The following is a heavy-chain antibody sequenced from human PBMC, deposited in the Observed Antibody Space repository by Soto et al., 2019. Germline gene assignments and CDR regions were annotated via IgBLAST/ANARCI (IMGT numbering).Heavy chain of an antibody. Sequence: GESLKISCKGSGYSFTSYWIGWVRQMPGKGLEWMGIIYPGDSDTRYSPSFQGQVTISADKSISTAYLQWSSLKASDTAMYYCARHGGIVVVVAATSHYGMDVWGQGTTVTVS. CDR3: ARHGGIVVVVAATSHYGMDV. D-gene: IGHD2-15*01. J-gene: IGHJ6*02. CDR2: IYPGDSDT. CDR1: GYSFTSYW. V-gene: IGHV5-51*01.